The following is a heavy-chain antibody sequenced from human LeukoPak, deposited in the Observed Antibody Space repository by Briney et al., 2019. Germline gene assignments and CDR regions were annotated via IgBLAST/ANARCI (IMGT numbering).Heavy chain of an antibody. Sequence: GGSLRLSCAASGFTFSNYAMSWVRQAPGKGLEWVSGISAGGESTYSADSVKGRFTVSRDNSKNTLYVQMNSLRVEDTALYYCAKEDSYCSSSSCYSFDSWGQGTLVTVSS. CDR2: ISAGGEST. V-gene: IGHV3-23*01. CDR3: AKEDSYCSSSSCYSFDS. D-gene: IGHD2-2*02. J-gene: IGHJ4*02. CDR1: GFTFSNYA.